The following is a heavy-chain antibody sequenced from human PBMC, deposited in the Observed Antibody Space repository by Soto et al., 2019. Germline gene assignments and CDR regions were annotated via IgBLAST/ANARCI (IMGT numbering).Heavy chain of an antibody. CDR3: ARDQIPIAAAGSLSYYYYYGMDV. J-gene: IGHJ6*02. Sequence: GGSLRLSCAASGFTFSSYSMNWVRQAPGKGLEWVSSISSSSSYIYYADSVKGRFTISRDNAKNSLYLQMNSLRAEDTAVYYCARDQIPIAAAGSLSYYYYYGMDVWGQGTTVTVSS. D-gene: IGHD6-13*01. CDR1: GFTFSSYS. V-gene: IGHV3-21*01. CDR2: ISSSSSYI.